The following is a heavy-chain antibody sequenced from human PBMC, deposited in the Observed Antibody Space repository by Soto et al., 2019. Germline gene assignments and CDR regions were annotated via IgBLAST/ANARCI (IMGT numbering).Heavy chain of an antibody. J-gene: IGHJ4*02. Sequence: PSCTLSLTGAVEGWPFSGYFWALIRQPTGTGLEWIGEINHSGSTNYNPSLKSRVTISVDTAKNQFSLKLTSVTAADTAVYYCARDKITGLFDYWGPGTLVTVSS. CDR3: ARDKITGLFDY. D-gene: IGHD2-8*02. V-gene: IGHV4-34*01. CDR2: INHSGST. CDR1: GWPFSGYF.